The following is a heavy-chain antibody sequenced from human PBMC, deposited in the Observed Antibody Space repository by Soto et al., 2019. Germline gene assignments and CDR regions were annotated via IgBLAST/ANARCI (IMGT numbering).Heavy chain of an antibody. D-gene: IGHD6-19*01. J-gene: IGHJ5*02. CDR3: ARGPFSSGWFVGDCWFDP. CDR2: INHSGST. CDR1: GGSFSGYY. V-gene: IGHV4-34*01. Sequence: SETLSLTCAVYGGSFSGYYWSWIRQPPGKGLEWIGEINHSGSTNYNPSLKSRVTISVDTSKNQFSLKLSSVTAADTAVYYCARGPFSSGWFVGDCWFDPWGQGTLVTVSS.